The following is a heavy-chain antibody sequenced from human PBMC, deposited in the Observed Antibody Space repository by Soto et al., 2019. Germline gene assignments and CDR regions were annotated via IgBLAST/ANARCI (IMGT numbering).Heavy chain of an antibody. CDR1: GYTFTDFA. D-gene: IGHD2-21*01. J-gene: IGHJ4*02. CDR2: IATGNGKT. Sequence: ASVKVSCKASGYTFTDFAIQWVRQAPGQGLEWMGWIATGNGKTKYSQKFQGRVTITRDTSATTAYMELSSLRSEDTAVYYCAKGSRMWTPDYWGQGTLVTSPQ. V-gene: IGHV1-3*04. CDR3: AKGSRMWTPDY.